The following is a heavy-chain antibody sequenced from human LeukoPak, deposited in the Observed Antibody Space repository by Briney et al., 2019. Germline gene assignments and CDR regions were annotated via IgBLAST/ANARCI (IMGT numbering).Heavy chain of an antibody. CDR2: IYYSGTT. CDR3: TSRGWIVGLVDY. Sequence: SETLSLTCTVSGGSISSRSYYWGWIRQPPGKGLEWIASIYYSGTTYYNPSLKSRVSISADTSKNQFSLKVSSVTAADTAVYCCTSRGWIVGLVDYWGQGTLVTVSS. V-gene: IGHV4-39*01. D-gene: IGHD3-22*01. J-gene: IGHJ4*02. CDR1: GGSISSRSYY.